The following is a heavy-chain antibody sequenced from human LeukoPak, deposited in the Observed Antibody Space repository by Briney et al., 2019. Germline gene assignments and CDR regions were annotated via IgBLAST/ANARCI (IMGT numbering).Heavy chain of an antibody. D-gene: IGHD3-22*01. CDR2: ISAYNGNT. Sequence: ASVKVSCKASGYTFTSYGISWVRQAPGQGLEWMGWISAYNGNTNYAQKLQGRVTMTTDTSTRTAYMELRSLRSGDTAVYYCARADSSGYYILAWFDPWGQGTLVTVSS. CDR1: GYTFTSYG. V-gene: IGHV1-18*01. CDR3: ARADSSGYYILAWFDP. J-gene: IGHJ5*02.